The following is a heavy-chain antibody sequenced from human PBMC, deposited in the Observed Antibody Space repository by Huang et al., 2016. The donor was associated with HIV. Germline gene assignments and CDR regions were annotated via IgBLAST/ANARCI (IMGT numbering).Heavy chain of an antibody. CDR3: ARMSADIGSDAFHV. Sequence: EVQLVHSGGGLVRPGGSLRLQCSAFGFTFRSYSMTWVRQAPGKGLEWVANIDQDGFEKYYVDSVEGRFTISRDNAKNSLSLQMNSLRAEDTAVYYCARMSADIGSDAFHVWGQGTMVAVSS. CDR2: IDQDGFEK. D-gene: IGHD5-12*01. J-gene: IGHJ3*01. CDR1: GFTFRSYS. V-gene: IGHV3-7*01.